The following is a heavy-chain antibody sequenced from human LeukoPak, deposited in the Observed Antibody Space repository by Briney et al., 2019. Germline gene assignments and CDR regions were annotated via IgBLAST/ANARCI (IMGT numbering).Heavy chain of an antibody. V-gene: IGHV1-69*13. D-gene: IGHD3-22*01. Sequence: ASVKVSCKASGGTFSSYAISWVRQAPGQGLEWMGGIIPIFGTANYAQKFQGRVTITADESTSTAYMELSSLRSEDTAVYYCARDRSYYDSSGYYLGYWGQGTLVTVSS. CDR3: ARDRSYYDSSGYYLGY. CDR1: GGTFSSYA. J-gene: IGHJ4*02. CDR2: IIPIFGTA.